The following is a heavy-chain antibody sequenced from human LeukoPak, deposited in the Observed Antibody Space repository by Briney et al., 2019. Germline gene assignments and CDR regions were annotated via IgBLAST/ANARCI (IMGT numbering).Heavy chain of an antibody. CDR1: GGSISSSSYY. CDR2: IYYSGST. J-gene: IGHJ4*02. V-gene: IGHV4-39*01. Sequence: SETLSLTCTVSGGSISSSSYYWGWIRQPPGKGLGWIGSIYYSGSTYYNPSLKSRVTISVDTSKNQFSLKLSSVTAADTAVYYCARLIGGLFDYWGQGTLVTVSS. CDR3: ARLIGGLFDY. D-gene: IGHD1-26*01.